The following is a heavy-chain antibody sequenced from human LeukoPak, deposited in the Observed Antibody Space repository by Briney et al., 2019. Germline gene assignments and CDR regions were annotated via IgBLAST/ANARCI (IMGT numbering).Heavy chain of an antibody. D-gene: IGHD3-10*01. CDR2: IFHTGST. J-gene: IGHJ5*02. CDR1: GDSIRSGAYS. CDR3: ARELWFANAPGSWLDP. V-gene: IGHV4-30-2*01. Sequence: SETLSLTCVVSGDSIRSGAYSWSWIRQPPGKGLEWIGYIFHTGSTFYNPSLKSRVTISVDNSKNQFSLRLTSVTGADTAVYYCARELWFANAPGSWLDPWGRGTLVTVSS.